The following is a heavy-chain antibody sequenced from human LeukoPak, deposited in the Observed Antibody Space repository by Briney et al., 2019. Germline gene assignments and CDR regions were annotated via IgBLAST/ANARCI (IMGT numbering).Heavy chain of an antibody. CDR1: GGTFSSYA. J-gene: IGHJ4*02. D-gene: IGHD3-9*01. V-gene: IGHV1-69*04. CDR2: IIPILGIA. CDR3: ARILLTGVDY. Sequence: SVKVSCTASGGTFSSYAISWVRQAPGQGLEWMGRIIPILGIANYAQKFQGRVTITADKSTSTAYMELSSLRPEDTAVYYCARILLTGVDYWGQGTLVTVSS.